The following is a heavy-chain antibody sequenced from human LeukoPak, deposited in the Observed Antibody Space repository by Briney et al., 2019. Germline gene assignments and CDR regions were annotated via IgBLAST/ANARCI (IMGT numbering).Heavy chain of an antibody. CDR2: IYYSGST. V-gene: IGHV4-59*08. D-gene: IGHD1-26*01. CDR1: GGSISSNY. CDR3: ARTDPDSGSYLGPDFDY. Sequence: SSETLSLTCTVSGGSISSNYWSWIRQPPGKGLEWIGYIYYSGSTNYNPSLKSRVTISVDTSKNQFSLKLSSVTAADTAVYYCARTDPDSGSYLGPDFDYWGQGTLVTVSS. J-gene: IGHJ4*02.